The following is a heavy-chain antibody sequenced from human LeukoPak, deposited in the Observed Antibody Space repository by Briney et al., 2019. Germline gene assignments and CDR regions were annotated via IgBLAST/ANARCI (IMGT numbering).Heavy chain of an antibody. V-gene: IGHV3-33*08. CDR1: GFTFSSYA. CDR3: ARDSPTSYDSSGYDY. Sequence: GGSLRLSCAASGFTFSSYAMHWVRQAPGKGLEWVAVIWYDGSNKYYADSVKGRFTISRDNSKNTLYLQMNSLRAEDTAVYYCARDSPTSYDSSGYDYWGQGTLVTVSS. D-gene: IGHD3-22*01. J-gene: IGHJ4*02. CDR2: IWYDGSNK.